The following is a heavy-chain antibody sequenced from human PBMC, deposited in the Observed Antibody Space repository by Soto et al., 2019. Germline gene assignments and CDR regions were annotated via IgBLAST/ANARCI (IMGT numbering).Heavy chain of an antibody. J-gene: IGHJ3*02. Sequence: QVQLKESGPGLVKPSQTLSLTCTVSGGSISSGDYYWSWIRQPPGKGLEWLGYIYYSGSTYYNPSRKSCVTISVDTSKNQFSLKRSSVTAADTAVYYCARGGGYYDSSRSDAFDIWGQGTMVTVSS. D-gene: IGHD3-22*01. CDR3: ARGGGYYDSSRSDAFDI. CDR1: GGSISSGDYY. CDR2: IYYSGST. V-gene: IGHV4-30-4*01.